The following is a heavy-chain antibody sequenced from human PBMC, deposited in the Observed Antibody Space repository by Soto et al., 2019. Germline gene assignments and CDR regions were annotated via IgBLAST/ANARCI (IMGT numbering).Heavy chain of an antibody. D-gene: IGHD3-3*01. CDR2: IYWNDDK. Sequence: SGPTLVNPTQTLTLTCTFSGFSLSTSGVGVGWIRQPPGKALEWLALIYWNDDKRYSPSLKSRLTITKDTSKNQVVLTMTNMDPVDTATYYCAHGNRKALEWLTRHYYCYGMDVWVQGTTVTVS. J-gene: IGHJ6*02. CDR3: AHGNRKALEWLTRHYYCYGMDV. V-gene: IGHV2-5*01. CDR1: GFSLSTSGVG.